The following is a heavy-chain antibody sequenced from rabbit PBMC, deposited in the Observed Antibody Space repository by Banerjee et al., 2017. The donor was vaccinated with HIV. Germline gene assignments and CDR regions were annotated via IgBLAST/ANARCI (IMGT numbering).Heavy chain of an antibody. CDR1: GFSFSSSYY. CDR3: ARDSGGYFVRLDL. D-gene: IGHD1-1*01. J-gene: IGHJ3*01. Sequence: QSLEESGGDLVKPGASLTLTCTASGFSFSSSYYMCWVRQAPGKGLEWIACIYGGSSGSTYYASWAKGRFTISETSPTTVTLQMTSLTAADTATYFCARDSGGYFVRLDLWGQGTLVTVS. CDR2: IYGGSSGST. V-gene: IGHV1S40*01.